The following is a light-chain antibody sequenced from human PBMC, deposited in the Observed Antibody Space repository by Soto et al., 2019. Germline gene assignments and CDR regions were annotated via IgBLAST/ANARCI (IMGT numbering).Light chain of an antibody. Sequence: EIVMTQSPATLSVSPGERATLSCRASHSVTSDYLAWYQQKPGQAPRLLIYGAFTRATGIPARFSGTGSGTDFTLTISRLEPEDFAVYYCQQYGSSRTFGQGTKVDIK. CDR2: GAF. J-gene: IGKJ1*01. CDR3: QQYGSSRT. CDR1: HSVTSDY. V-gene: IGKV3-20*01.